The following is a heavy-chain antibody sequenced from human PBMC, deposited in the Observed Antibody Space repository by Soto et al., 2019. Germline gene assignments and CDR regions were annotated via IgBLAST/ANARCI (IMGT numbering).Heavy chain of an antibody. CDR2: IYWDDDK. CDR3: AHSSPPDIVVVPAAGDAFDI. J-gene: IGHJ3*02. Sequence: QITLKESGPTLVKPTQTLTLTCTFSGFSLSTSGVGVGWIRQPPGKALEWLALIYWDDDKRYSPSLKSRLTITKDTSKNQAVLTMTHMDPVDTATYYCAHSSPPDIVVVPAAGDAFDIWGQGTMVTVSS. CDR1: GFSLSTSGVG. D-gene: IGHD2-2*01. V-gene: IGHV2-5*02.